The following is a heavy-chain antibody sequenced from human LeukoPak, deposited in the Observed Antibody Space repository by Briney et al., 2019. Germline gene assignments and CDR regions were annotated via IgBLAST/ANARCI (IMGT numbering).Heavy chain of an antibody. CDR3: AREGLIGYYVPDYFDS. V-gene: IGHV4-39*07. CDR2: VYYSGST. D-gene: IGHD3-3*01. J-gene: IGHJ4*02. Sequence: SETLSLTCTVSGGSISSSSYYWGWIRQPPGKGLEWIGAVYYSGSTHKKPSLQSRVSITVDTSTNQFSLKLSSVTAADTAVYYCAREGLIGYYVPDYFDSWGQGTLVTVSS. CDR1: GGSISSSSYY.